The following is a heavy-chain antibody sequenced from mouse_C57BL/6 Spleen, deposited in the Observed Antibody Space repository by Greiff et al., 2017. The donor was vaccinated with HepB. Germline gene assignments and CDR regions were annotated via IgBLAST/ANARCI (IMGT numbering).Heavy chain of an antibody. Sequence: QVQLQQSGAELARPGASVKLSCKASGYTFTSYGISWVKQRTGQGLEWIGEIYPRSGNTYYNEKFKGKATLTADKSSSTAYMELRSLTSEDSAVYFCARKDGRFAYWGQGTLVTVSA. D-gene: IGHD3-1*01. V-gene: IGHV1-81*01. J-gene: IGHJ3*01. CDR2: IYPRSGNT. CDR3: ARKDGRFAY. CDR1: GYTFTSYG.